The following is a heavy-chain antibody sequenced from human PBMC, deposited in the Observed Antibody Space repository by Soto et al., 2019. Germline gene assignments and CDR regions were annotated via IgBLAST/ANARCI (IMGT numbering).Heavy chain of an antibody. D-gene: IGHD3-10*01. Sequence: GGSLRLSCAASGFTFSSYAMSWVRQAPGKGLEWVSAISGSGGSTYYADSVKGRFTISRDNSKNTLYLQMNSLRAEDTAVYYCAKLLIRGIWFGEPPEIDYWGQGTLVTVSS. CDR3: AKLLIRGIWFGEPPEIDY. V-gene: IGHV3-23*01. CDR2: ISGSGGST. CDR1: GFTFSSYA. J-gene: IGHJ4*02.